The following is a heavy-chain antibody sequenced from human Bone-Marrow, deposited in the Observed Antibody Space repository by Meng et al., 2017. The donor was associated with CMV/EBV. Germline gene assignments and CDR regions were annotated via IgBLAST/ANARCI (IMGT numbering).Heavy chain of an antibody. CDR1: CYTFTSYG. Sequence: SVKVSCKASCYTFTSYGISWVRQAPGQGLEWMGRIIPILGIANYAQKFQGRVTITADKSTSTAYMELSRLRSEDTAVYYCARDKSVGSGRYYFDYWGQGTLVTVSS. J-gene: IGHJ4*02. D-gene: IGHD2-15*01. CDR2: IIPILGIA. V-gene: IGHV1-69*04. CDR3: ARDKSVGSGRYYFDY.